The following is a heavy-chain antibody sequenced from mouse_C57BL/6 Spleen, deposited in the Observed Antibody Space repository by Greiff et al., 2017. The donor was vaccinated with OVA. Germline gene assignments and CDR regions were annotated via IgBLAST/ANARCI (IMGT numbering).Heavy chain of an antibody. CDR3: ARDGDSSGFAY. D-gene: IGHD3-2*02. J-gene: IGHJ3*01. Sequence: DVKLVESEGGLVQPGSSMKLSCTASGFTFSDYYMAWVRQVPEKGLEWVANINYDGSSTYYLDSLKSRFIISRDNAKNILYLQMSSLKSEDTATYYCARDGDSSGFAYWGQGTLVTVSA. CDR1: GFTFSDYY. CDR2: INYDGSST. V-gene: IGHV5-16*01.